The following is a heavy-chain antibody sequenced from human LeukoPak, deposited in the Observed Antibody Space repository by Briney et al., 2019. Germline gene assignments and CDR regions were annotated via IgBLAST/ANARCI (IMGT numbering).Heavy chain of an antibody. Sequence: QPGGSLRLSCAASGFTFSNYWMHWVRQAPGKGLVWVSRLNSDVSYTNYADSVKGRFTISRDNAKNTLYLQMNSLTAEDTAVYYCAREATTMVRALDYWGHGTLVTVSS. J-gene: IGHJ4*01. CDR1: GFTFSNYW. CDR2: LNSDVSYT. D-gene: IGHD3-10*01. CDR3: AREATTMVRALDY. V-gene: IGHV3-74*01.